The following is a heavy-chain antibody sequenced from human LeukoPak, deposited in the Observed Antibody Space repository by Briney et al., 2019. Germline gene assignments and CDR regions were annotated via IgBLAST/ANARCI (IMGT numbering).Heavy chain of an antibody. CDR2: ISTSSTYM. Sequence: AGGSLRLSCAASGFTFSDYSMTWVRQAPGKGLEWVSSISTSSTYMYYADSMKGRFTISRDNAKNSLYLQMTSLRAEDTAVYYCARHRTASDYWGQGILVTVSS. CDR3: ARHRTASDY. J-gene: IGHJ4*02. D-gene: IGHD3-16*02. V-gene: IGHV3-21*01. CDR1: GFTFSDYS.